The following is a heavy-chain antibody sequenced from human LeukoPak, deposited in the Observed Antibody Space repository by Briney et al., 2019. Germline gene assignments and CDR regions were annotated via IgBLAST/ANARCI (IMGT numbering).Heavy chain of an antibody. V-gene: IGHV1-8*01. J-gene: IGHJ4*02. CDR2: MNPNSGNT. CDR1: GYTFTSYD. CDR3: ARIDLWFGEHAFDY. Sequence: ASVKVSCKASGYTFTSYDINWVRQATGQGLEWMGWMNPNSGNTGYAQKFQGRVTMTRNTSISTAYMELSSLRSEDTDVYYCARIDLWFGEHAFDYWGQGTLVTVSS. D-gene: IGHD3-10*01.